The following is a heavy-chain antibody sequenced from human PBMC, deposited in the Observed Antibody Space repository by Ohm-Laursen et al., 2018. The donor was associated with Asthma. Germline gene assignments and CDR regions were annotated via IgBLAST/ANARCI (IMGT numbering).Heavy chain of an antibody. Sequence: SLRLSCAASGFTFSSQAMSWVRQAPGKGLEWVSAITSGGGSTYYVDSVKGRFTISRDNSKNTLYLQMNSLRTEDTAVYYCANPGDFGDYVDYWGQGTLVTVSS. CDR3: ANPGDFGDYVDY. CDR1: GFTFSSQA. CDR2: ITSGGGST. V-gene: IGHV3-23*01. D-gene: IGHD4-17*01. J-gene: IGHJ4*02.